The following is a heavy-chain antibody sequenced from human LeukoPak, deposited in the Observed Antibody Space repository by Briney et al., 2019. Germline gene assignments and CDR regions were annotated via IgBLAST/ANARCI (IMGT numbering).Heavy chain of an antibody. CDR2: IYSGGST. J-gene: IGHJ4*02. CDR3: ARNGYTSGWYRN. D-gene: IGHD6-19*01. V-gene: IGHV3-53*01. Sequence: GGSLRLSCAASGFTVSSNYMSWVRQAPGKGLEWVSTIYSGGSTYYADSVKGRFTVSRDTSKNTLYLQMNSLRGEDTAVYYCARNGYTSGWYRNWGQGTLVAVSS. CDR1: GFTVSSNY.